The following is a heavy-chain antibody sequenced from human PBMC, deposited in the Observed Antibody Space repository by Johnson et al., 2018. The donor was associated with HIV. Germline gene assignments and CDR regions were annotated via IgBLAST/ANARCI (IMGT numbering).Heavy chain of an antibody. CDR3: AKGVAARPWAFDI. Sequence: VQLVESGGGLIQPGGSLRLSCAASGFTVSSNYMSWVRQAPGKGLEWVSVIYSGGSTYYADSVKGRFTISRDNSKNTLYLQMNSLRAEDTAVYYCAKGVAARPWAFDIWGQGTMVTVSS. CDR1: GFTVSSNY. CDR2: IYSGGST. D-gene: IGHD6-6*01. J-gene: IGHJ3*02. V-gene: IGHV3-53*01.